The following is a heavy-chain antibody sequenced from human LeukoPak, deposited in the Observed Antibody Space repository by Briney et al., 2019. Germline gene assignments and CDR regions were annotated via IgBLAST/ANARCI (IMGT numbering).Heavy chain of an antibody. D-gene: IGHD3-10*01. J-gene: IGHJ4*02. Sequence: GGSLRLSCAAYGLTFSSSDMHWVSQPTGKGLEWVSAIGTIGDTYYPGSVKGQFTISRDNAKNSLYLQMNSLRAEDTAVYYCARGFLPYYGEIRWGQGTLVTVSS. CDR3: ARGFLPYYGEIR. CDR2: IGTIGDT. V-gene: IGHV3-13*03. CDR1: GLTFSSSD.